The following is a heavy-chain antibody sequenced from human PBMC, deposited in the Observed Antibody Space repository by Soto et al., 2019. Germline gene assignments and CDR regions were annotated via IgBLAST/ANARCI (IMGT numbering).Heavy chain of an antibody. CDR3: ASMYNFSDGIAARYYFDY. D-gene: IGHD6-6*01. CDR1: GGSISSYY. V-gene: IGHV4-59*01. CDR2: IYYSGST. J-gene: IGHJ4*02. Sequence: PSETLSLTCTVSGGSISSYYWSWIRQPPGKGLEWIGYIYYSGSTNYNPSLKSRVTISVDTSKNQFSLKLSSVTAADTAVYYCASMYNFSDGIAARYYFDYWGQGTLVTVSS.